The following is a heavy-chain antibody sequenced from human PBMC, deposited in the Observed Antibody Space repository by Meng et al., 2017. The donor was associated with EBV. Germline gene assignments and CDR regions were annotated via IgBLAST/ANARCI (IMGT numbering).Heavy chain of an antibody. CDR2: INHSGST. Sequence: QVPLQQWGAGLLKPPETLSLSCAVYGGPFSGYYWRWIRQTPGKGLEWIGEINHSGSTNYNPSLKSRVTISVDTSKNQFSLKLSSVTAADTAVYYCARGGGNRGGIVGATYRLNWFDPWGQGTLVTVSA. CDR1: GGPFSGYY. CDR3: ARGGGNRGGIVGATYRLNWFDP. J-gene: IGHJ5*02. D-gene: IGHD1-26*01. V-gene: IGHV4-34*01.